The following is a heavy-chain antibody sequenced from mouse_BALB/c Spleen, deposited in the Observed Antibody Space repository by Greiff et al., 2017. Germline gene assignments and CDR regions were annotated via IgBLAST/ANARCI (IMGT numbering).Heavy chain of an antibody. D-gene: IGHD3-2*01. Sequence: EVQGVESGGGLVKPGGSLKLSCAASGFTFSSYTMSCVRQTPEKRLEWVATISSGGSYNAKNTLYLQMSSLKSEDTAMYYCTRDQRPDSSGYRDAMDEWGEGTSDSVAS. CDR2: ISSGGS. CDR3: TRDQRPDSSGYRDAMDE. V-gene: IGHV5-6-4*01. J-gene: IGHJ4*01. CDR1: GFTFSSYT.